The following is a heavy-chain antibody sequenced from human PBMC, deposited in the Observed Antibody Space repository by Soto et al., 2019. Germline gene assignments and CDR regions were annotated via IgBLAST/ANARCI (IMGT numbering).Heavy chain of an antibody. Sequence: QMQLQESGPGLVRPSETLSLTCTVSNGSISSPIYYWGWIRQPPGKGLEWIGSIHQTGSTYYNPSLQGRVTISVDTSKNQFSLKLSSVTAADTATYFCAGRSSLASVQLFFREISNYNWFDPWGQGTLVTVSS. CDR3: AGRSSLASVQLFFREISNYNWFDP. CDR2: IHQTGST. V-gene: IGHV4-39*01. CDR1: NGSISSPIYY. J-gene: IGHJ5*02. D-gene: IGHD1-1*01.